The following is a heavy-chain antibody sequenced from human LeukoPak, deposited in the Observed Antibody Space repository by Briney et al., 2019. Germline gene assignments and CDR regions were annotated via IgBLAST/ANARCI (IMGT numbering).Heavy chain of an antibody. J-gene: IGHJ4*02. CDR1: GGSISSGGYS. CDR3: ARHRPNTSSRSYFDS. V-gene: IGHV4-30-2*01. CDR2: IYHSGST. Sequence: SQTLSLTCAVSGGSISSGGYSWSWIRQPPGKGLEWIGYIYHSGSTYYNPSLKSRVTISVDRSKNQFSLKLTSVTAADTAVYYCARHRPNTSSRSYFDSWGQGTLVTVSS. D-gene: IGHD1/OR15-1a*01.